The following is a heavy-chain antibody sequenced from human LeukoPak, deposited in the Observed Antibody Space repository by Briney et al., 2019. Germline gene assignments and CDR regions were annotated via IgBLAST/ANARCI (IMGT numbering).Heavy chain of an antibody. D-gene: IGHD1-26*01. V-gene: IGHV1-18*01. CDR2: ISAYNGNT. CDR1: GYTFTSYG. CDR3: ARDRTEWKLLEGGFDY. Sequence: ASVKVSCKASGYTFTSYGISWVRQAPGQGLEWMGWISAYNGNTNYAQKLQGRVTMTTDTSTSTAYMELRSLRSDDTAVYYCARDRTEWKLLEGGFDYWGQGTLVTVSS. J-gene: IGHJ4*02.